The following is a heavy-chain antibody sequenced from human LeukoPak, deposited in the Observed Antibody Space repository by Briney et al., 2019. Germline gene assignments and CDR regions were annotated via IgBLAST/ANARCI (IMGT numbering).Heavy chain of an antibody. D-gene: IGHD1-26*01. V-gene: IGHV1-46*01. CDR3: GRGQTGGLSGSLGGLFAPYYTYYYMDV. Sequence: ASVKVSCKASGYTFTMYYIHWVRQAPGQGLEWMGMINPSNGATTFAQRFQGRVTMTRDMSTTTVYMDLRSLRSEATAVYFCGRGQTGGLSGSLGGLFAPYYTYYYMDVWGRGTTVTVSS. J-gene: IGHJ6*03. CDR1: GYTFTMYY. CDR2: INPSNGAT.